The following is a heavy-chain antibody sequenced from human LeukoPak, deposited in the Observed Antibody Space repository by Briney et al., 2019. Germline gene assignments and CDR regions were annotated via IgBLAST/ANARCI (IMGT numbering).Heavy chain of an antibody. CDR3: ARVMVRGVTYFDY. Sequence: QSGGSLRLSCAASGFTFSSYGMSWVRQAPGKGLEWVSAISGSGGSTYYADSVKGRFTISRDNAKNTLYLQMNSLRAEDTAVYYCARVMVRGVTYFDYWGQGTLVTVSS. CDR1: GFTFSSYG. V-gene: IGHV3-23*01. J-gene: IGHJ4*02. CDR2: ISGSGGST. D-gene: IGHD3-10*01.